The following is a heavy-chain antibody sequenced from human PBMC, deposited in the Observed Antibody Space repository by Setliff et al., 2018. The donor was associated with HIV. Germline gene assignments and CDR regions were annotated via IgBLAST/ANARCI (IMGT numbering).Heavy chain of an antibody. V-gene: IGHV4-4*07. CDR1: NVSFNSYY. CDR3: ARIIRGVYFYDGTGYYYFDD. J-gene: IGHJ4*02. CDR2: IYSSGST. D-gene: IGHD3-10*01. Sequence: SQTLSLNCTVSNVSFNSYYWSWIRHPAGMALEWIGRIYSSGSTTYNPSLKSRVTMSLDKSKNHFSLEFRSVTAADTAVYYCARIIRGVYFYDGTGYYYFDDWGQGALVTVSS.